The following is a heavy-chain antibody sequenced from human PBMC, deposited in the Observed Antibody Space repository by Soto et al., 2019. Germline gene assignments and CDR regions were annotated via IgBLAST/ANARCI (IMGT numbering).Heavy chain of an antibody. Sequence: SETLSLTCAVYGGSFSGHYWSWIRQPPGKGLEWIGEINYSGRTNYNSPLKSRVTISVDTSKNRFSLKLSSVTAADTAVYYCARGGGYSGWYNWFDPWGQGTLVTVSS. CDR3: ARGGGYSGWYNWFDP. J-gene: IGHJ5*02. V-gene: IGHV4-34*01. CDR1: GGSFSGHY. D-gene: IGHD6-19*01. CDR2: INYSGRT.